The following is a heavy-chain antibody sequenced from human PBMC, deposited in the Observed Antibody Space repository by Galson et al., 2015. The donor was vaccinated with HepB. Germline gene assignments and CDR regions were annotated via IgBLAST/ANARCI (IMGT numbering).Heavy chain of an antibody. D-gene: IGHD3-10*01. CDR1: GFTFRNYA. CDR3: AKGSSYGSGSSPLIHFDY. Sequence: SLRLSCAASGFTFRNYAMSWVRQAPGKGLEWVSTVNGVGGTTYYADSVKGRFTISRDNSKTTLYLQMNSLRPDDTALYYCAKGSSYGSGSSPLIHFDYWGQGTLVTVSS. V-gene: IGHV3-23*01. J-gene: IGHJ4*02. CDR2: VNGVGGTT.